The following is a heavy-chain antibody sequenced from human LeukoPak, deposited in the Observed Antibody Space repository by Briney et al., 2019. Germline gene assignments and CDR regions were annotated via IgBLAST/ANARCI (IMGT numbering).Heavy chain of an antibody. V-gene: IGHV4-59*08. D-gene: IGHD6-19*01. J-gene: IGHJ3*02. Sequence: PSETLSLTCTVSGGSISSYYWSWIRQPPGKGLEWIGYIYYSGSTNYNPSLKSRVTISVDTSKNQFSLKLSSVTAADTAVYYCARHGSGWYGAFDIWGQGTMVTVSS. CDR2: IYYSGST. CDR1: GGSISSYY. CDR3: ARHGSGWYGAFDI.